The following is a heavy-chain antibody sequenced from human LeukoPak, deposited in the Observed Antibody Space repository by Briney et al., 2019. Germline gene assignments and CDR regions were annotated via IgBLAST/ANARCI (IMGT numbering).Heavy chain of an antibody. CDR2: IYPGHSDT. CDR1: GYSFTSYW. D-gene: IGHD2-2*01. J-gene: IGHJ4*02. CDR3: ARLVIPAARDGGYFDY. Sequence: GESLKISCKGSGYSFTSYWIGWVRQMPGKGLEWMGIIYPGHSDTRYSPSFQGQVTISADKSISTAYLQWSSLKASDTAIYYCARLVIPAARDGGYFDYWGQGTLVTVSS. V-gene: IGHV5-51*01.